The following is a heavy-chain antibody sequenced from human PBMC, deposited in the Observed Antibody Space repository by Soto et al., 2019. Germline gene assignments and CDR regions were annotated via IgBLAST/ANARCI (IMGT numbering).Heavy chain of an antibody. CDR2: IYHSGST. Sequence: PSETLSLTCAVSGGSISSSNWWSWVRQPPGKGLEWIGEIYHSGSTNYNPSLKSRVTISVDKSKNQFSLKLSSVTAADTAVYYCASEVDGLSGELAQFDYWGQGTLDIVSS. J-gene: IGHJ4*02. V-gene: IGHV4-4*02. CDR1: GGSISSSNW. CDR3: ASEVDGLSGELAQFDY. D-gene: IGHD1-26*01.